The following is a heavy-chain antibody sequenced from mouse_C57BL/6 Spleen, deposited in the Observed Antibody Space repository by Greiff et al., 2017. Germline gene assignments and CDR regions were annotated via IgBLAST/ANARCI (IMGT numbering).Heavy chain of an antibody. D-gene: IGHD3-2*02. CDR2: ISYSGST. J-gene: IGHJ2*01. V-gene: IGHV3-1*01. CDR1: GYSITSGDD. Sequence: EVKLQESGPGMVKPSQSLSLTCTVTGYSITSGDDWHWIRHFPGNKLEWMGYISYSGSTNYNPSLKSRISITHDTSKNHFFLKLNSVTTEDTATYYCARDAAQASFDYWGQGTTLTVSS. CDR3: ARDAAQASFDY.